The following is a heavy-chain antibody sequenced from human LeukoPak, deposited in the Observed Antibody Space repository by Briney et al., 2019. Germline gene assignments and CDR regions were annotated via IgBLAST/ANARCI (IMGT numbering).Heavy chain of an antibody. CDR3: ARGGKAAVRFDL. J-gene: IGHJ2*01. Sequence: PSETLSLTCTVSGGSISSNYWSWIRQPPGKGLEWIGYIYYSGSTKYNPSLKSRVTISVDTSKNQFSLKVSSVTAADTAVYYCARGGKAAVRFDLWGRGTLVTVSS. CDR1: GGSISSNY. D-gene: IGHD2-15*01. CDR2: IYYSGST. V-gene: IGHV4-59*01.